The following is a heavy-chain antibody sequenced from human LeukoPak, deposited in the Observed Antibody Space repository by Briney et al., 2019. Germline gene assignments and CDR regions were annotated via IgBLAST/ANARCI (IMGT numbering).Heavy chain of an antibody. D-gene: IGHD5-18*01. CDR2: ISGSGGST. V-gene: IGHV3-23*01. Sequence: GRSLRLSCVASGSTFSNYAMSWARQAPGKGLEWVSAISGSGGSTYYADSVKGRFTISRDNSKNTLYLQMNSLRAEDTAVYYCTKGTIWLPFDYWGQGTLVTVSS. CDR3: TKGTIWLPFDY. J-gene: IGHJ4*02. CDR1: GSTFSNYA.